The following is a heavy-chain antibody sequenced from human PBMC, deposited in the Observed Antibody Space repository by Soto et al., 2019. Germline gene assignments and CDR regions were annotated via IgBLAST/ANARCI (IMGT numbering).Heavy chain of an antibody. CDR1: GFTFSSYS. CDR3: ARALVWFGELLPFDY. Sequence: GGSLRLSCAASGFTFSSYSMNWVRQAPGKGLEWVSSISSSSSYIYYADSVKGRFTISRDNAKNSLYLQMNSLRAEDTAVYYCARALVWFGELLPFDYWGQGTLVTVSS. J-gene: IGHJ4*02. CDR2: ISSSSSYI. D-gene: IGHD3-10*01. V-gene: IGHV3-21*01.